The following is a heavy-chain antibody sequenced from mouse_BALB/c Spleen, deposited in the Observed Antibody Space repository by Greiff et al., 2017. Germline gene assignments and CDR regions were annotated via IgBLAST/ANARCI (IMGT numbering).Heavy chain of an antibody. Sequence: QVQLQQSGPELVKPGASVKISCKASGYAFSSSWMNWVKQRPGQGLEWIGRIYPGDGDTNYNGKFKGKATLTADKSSSTAYMQLSSLTSVDSAVYFCARKGLGPWFAYWGQGTLVTVSA. CDR2: IYPGDGDT. CDR1: GYAFSSSW. D-gene: IGHD3-1*01. J-gene: IGHJ3*01. CDR3: ARKGLGPWFAY. V-gene: IGHV1-82*01.